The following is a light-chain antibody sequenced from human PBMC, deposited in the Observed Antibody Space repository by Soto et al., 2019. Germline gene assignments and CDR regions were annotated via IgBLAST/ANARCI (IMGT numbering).Light chain of an antibody. CDR3: QQFNSYPPET. CDR2: DAS. Sequence: AIQLTQSPSCLSASVGDRVTITCRASQGISSALAWYQQKPGKAPKLLIYDASSLESGVPSRFSGSGSGTDFTLTISSLQPEDFATYYCQQFNSYPPETFGQGTKLEIK. CDR1: QGISSA. V-gene: IGKV1-13*02. J-gene: IGKJ2*01.